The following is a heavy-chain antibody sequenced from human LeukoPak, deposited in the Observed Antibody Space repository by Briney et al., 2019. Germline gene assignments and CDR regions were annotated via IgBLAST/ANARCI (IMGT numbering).Heavy chain of an antibody. V-gene: IGHV1-2*06. J-gene: IGHJ6*03. Sequence: ASVQVSCKASGFTFTHYHIHWIRQAPGQGLEWMGRINPNSGGTNYPQTFQGRVTMTRDTSVSTAYMDLSSVTSDDSAVYFCARSAGHCSNGICFTDYYMDVWGRGTTVTVSS. CDR2: INPNSGGT. D-gene: IGHD2-8*01. CDR1: GFTFTHYH. CDR3: ARSAGHCSNGICFTDYYMDV.